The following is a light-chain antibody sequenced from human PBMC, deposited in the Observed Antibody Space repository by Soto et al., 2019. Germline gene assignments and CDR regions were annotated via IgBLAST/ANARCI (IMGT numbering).Light chain of an antibody. V-gene: IGKV3-20*01. CDR2: GAS. J-gene: IGKJ5*01. CDR1: RSVSGSY. CDR3: QHFGSSPPVT. Sequence: EIVLTQSPGTLSLSPGERATLSCRASRSVSGSYVAWYQRRPGLAPRLLVYGASSRATGITDRIRGSGSGTDFTLTISGLEPEDVGVYFCQHFGSSPPVTFGQGTRLEIK.